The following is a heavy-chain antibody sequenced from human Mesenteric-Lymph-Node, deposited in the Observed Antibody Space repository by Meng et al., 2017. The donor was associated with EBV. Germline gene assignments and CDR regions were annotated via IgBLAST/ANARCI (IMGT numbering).Heavy chain of an antibody. CDR2: INPNGNT. D-gene: IGHD2-2*01. CDR3: ARDCDPFVAGPTATIHYYGMDV. V-gene: IGHV1-2*06. CDR1: GYTFTGHY. J-gene: IGHJ6*02. Sequence: QVQLLQSGDEVKTPGASVKVPCKASGYTFTGHYMHWVRQAPGQGLEWMGRINPNGNTNYAQKFQGRVTMTRDTSITTAYLEVSGLRSDDTALYYCARDCDPFVAGPTATIHYYGMDVWGQGTMVTVFS.